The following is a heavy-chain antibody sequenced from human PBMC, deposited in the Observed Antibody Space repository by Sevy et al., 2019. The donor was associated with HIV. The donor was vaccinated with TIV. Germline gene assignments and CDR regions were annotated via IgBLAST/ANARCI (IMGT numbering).Heavy chain of an antibody. CDR1: GFTFSVYW. CDR3: VIEGLGGYSYAFDY. V-gene: IGHV3-74*01. J-gene: IGHJ4*02. CDR2: INSDGSTT. D-gene: IGHD5-18*01. Sequence: GGSLRLSCAASGFTFSVYWMHWVRQVPGKGLVWLSHINSDGSTTRYADSVKGRFTISRDNAKNTLYLQMNSLRVEDTAVYYCVIEGLGGYSYAFDYWGQGTLVTVSS.